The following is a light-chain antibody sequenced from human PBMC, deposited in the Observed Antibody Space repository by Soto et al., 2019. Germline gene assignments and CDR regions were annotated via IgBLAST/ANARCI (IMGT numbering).Light chain of an antibody. CDR1: QSVSGW. V-gene: IGKV1-5*01. J-gene: IGKJ1*01. CDR2: DAS. CDR3: QQYNSYWT. Sequence: DIQMTQSPSTMSESVGDTVTVTCRASQSVSGWLAWYQQKPGKAPKLLIYDASSLESGVPSRFSGSGSGTEFTLTSSSLQPDDSANFYCQQYNSYWTFGQGTKVDIK.